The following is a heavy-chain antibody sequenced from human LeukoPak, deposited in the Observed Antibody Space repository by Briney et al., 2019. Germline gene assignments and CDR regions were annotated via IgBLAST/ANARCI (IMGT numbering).Heavy chain of an antibody. J-gene: IGHJ6*02. CDR3: AREVEEYYDFWSGYLTRPYYGMDV. D-gene: IGHD3-3*01. CDR1: GGTFSSYA. V-gene: IGHV1-69*13. CDR2: IIPIFGTA. Sequence: SVKVSCRASGGTFSSYAISWVRQAPGQGLEWMGGIIPIFGTANYAQKFQGRVTITADESTSTAYMELSSLRSEDTAVYYCAREVEEYYDFWSGYLTRPYYGMDVWGQGTTVTVSS.